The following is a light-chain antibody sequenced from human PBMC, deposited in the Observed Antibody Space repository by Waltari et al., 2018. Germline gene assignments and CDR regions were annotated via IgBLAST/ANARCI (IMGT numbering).Light chain of an antibody. CDR2: GAS. Sequence: DVQMTQSPSALSASVGDRVTITCRASENIKNYLTWFQQTPGRVPKRLLSGASTLQSGVPSRFSGSVSGTEFTLTISSLQPEDFGTYYCLQHYYYPITFGGGTKVDI. J-gene: IGKJ4*01. V-gene: IGKV1-17*03. CDR3: LQHYYYPIT. CDR1: ENIKNY.